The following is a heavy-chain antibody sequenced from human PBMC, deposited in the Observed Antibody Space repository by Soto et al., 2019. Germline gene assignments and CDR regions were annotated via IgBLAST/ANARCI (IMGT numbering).Heavy chain of an antibody. CDR3: ASGGIAFH. Sequence: EVQLVESGGGLVQPGGSLRLSCAASGFTFSNNWMHWVCQAPGKGPVWVSRINSDGSSTYYADSVKGRFTISRDNAKNTLYLLMNSLRADDTAVYYCASGGIAFHWGQGTLVTVSS. V-gene: IGHV3-74*01. J-gene: IGHJ4*02. CDR2: INSDGSST. CDR1: GFTFSNNW. D-gene: IGHD6-13*01.